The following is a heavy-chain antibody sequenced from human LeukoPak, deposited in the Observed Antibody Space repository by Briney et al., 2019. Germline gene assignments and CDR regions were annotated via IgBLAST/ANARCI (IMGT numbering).Heavy chain of an antibody. CDR1: GYTFTSYD. D-gene: IGHD3-22*01. V-gene: IGHV1-8*01. J-gene: IGHJ6*02. CDR2: MNPNSGNT. Sequence: ASVKVSCKASGYTFTSYDINWVRQATGQGLEWMGWMNPNSGNTGYAQKFQGRVTMTRNTSISTAYMELSSLRSEDTAVYCCASHNYYDSSGYTSMDVWGQGTTVTVSS. CDR3: ASHNYYDSSGYTSMDV.